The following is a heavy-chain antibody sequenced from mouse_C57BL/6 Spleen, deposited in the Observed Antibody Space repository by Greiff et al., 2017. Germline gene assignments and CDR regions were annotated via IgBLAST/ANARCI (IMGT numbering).Heavy chain of an antibody. D-gene: IGHD2-3*01. CDR2: INYDGSST. CDR3: AREGIYDGYPAPFAY. J-gene: IGHJ3*01. V-gene: IGHV5-16*01. Sequence: EVKLMESEGGLVQPGSSMKLSCTASGFTFSDYYMAWVRQVPEKGLEWVANINYDGSSTYYLDSLKSRFIISRDNAKNILYLQMSSLKSEDTATYYCAREGIYDGYPAPFAYWGQGTLVTVSA. CDR1: GFTFSDYY.